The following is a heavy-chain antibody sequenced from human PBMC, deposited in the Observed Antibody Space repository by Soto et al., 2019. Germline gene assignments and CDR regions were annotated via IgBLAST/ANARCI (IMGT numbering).Heavy chain of an antibody. CDR2: ISSSGGST. CDR1: GFTFSGYA. J-gene: IGHJ4*01. CDR3: APTLATSGLPQDY. V-gene: IGHV3-23*01. Sequence: GGSLRLSCAASGFTFSGYAMSWVRQAPGKGPEWVSDISSSGGSTYYADSVKGRITISRDNSKNTLYLQMNGLRAEDTAVYYCAPTLATSGLPQDYWGDGILVTDS. D-gene: IGHD4-17*01.